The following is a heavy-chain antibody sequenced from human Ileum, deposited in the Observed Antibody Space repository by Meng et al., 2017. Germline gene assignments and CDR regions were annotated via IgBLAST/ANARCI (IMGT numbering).Heavy chain of an antibody. V-gene: IGHV1-24*01. D-gene: IGHD3-22*01. Sequence: SVKVSCKVSGYTLTELSMHWVRQAPGKGLEWMGGFDPEDGETIYAQKFQGRVTMTEDTSTDTAYMELSSLRSEDTAVYYCATYYDSSGYYRPAEYFQHWGQGTLVTVSS. CDR1: GYTLTELS. CDR3: ATYYDSSGYYRPAEYFQH. J-gene: IGHJ1*01. CDR2: FDPEDGET.